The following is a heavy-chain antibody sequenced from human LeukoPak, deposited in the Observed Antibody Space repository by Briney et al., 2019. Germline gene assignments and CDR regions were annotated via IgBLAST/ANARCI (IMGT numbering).Heavy chain of an antibody. J-gene: IGHJ5*02. Sequence: SETLSLTCTVSGGSISSYYWSWIRQPPGKGLEWIGDIYHTGSTNYNPSLKSRVTISVDTSKNQFSLKLRSVTAADTAVYYCARWGSWNDRWFDPWGKGILVTVSS. CDR3: ARWGSWNDRWFDP. CDR1: GGSISSYY. V-gene: IGHV4-59*08. D-gene: IGHD1-1*01. CDR2: IYHTGST.